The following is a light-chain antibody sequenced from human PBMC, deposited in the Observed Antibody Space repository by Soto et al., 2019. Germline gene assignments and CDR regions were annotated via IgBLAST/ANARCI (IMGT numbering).Light chain of an antibody. CDR2: DAS. Sequence: EVLLTQFPAELSSFLGESATLSCRASQSVSYYLAWYQQKPGQAPRLLIYDASNRATGVPARFSGSGSGTAFSLTISSFEPEDFVVYYCQQRGDWPALTFGGGTRVEI. V-gene: IGKV3-11*01. J-gene: IGKJ4*02. CDR3: QQRGDWPALT. CDR1: QSVSYY.